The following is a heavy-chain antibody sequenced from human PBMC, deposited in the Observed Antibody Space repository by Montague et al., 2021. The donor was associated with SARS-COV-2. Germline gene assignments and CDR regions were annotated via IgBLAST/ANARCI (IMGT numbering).Heavy chain of an antibody. CDR2: IYYSGST. J-gene: IGHJ4*02. CDR3: ARDFDY. CDR1: GGSISSYY. Sequence: SETLSLTCTVSGGSISSYYWSWIRQPPGRGLEWIGYIYYSGSTDYSPSLKSRVTISLDTSKNQFSLKVASVTAADTAVYYCARDFDYWGQGTLVTVSS. V-gene: IGHV4-59*01.